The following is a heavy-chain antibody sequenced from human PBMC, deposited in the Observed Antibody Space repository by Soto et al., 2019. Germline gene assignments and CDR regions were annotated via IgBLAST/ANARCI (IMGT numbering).Heavy chain of an antibody. CDR1: GYTFTSYY. V-gene: IGHV1-46*01. CDR2: INPSGGST. D-gene: IGHD4-17*01. CDR3: AREAGDYGGTYHYYGMDV. J-gene: IGHJ6*02. Sequence: GASVKVSCKASGYTFTSYYMHWVRQAPGQGLEWMGIINPSGGSTSYAQKFQGRVTMTRDTSTSTVYMELSSLRSEDTAVYYCAREAGDYGGTYHYYGMDVWGQGTTVTVSS.